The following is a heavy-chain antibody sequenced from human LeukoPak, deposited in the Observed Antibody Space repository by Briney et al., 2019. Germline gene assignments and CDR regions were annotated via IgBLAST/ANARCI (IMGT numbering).Heavy chain of an antibody. D-gene: IGHD3-22*01. CDR1: GVSFSSSA. V-gene: IGHV3-48*01. CDR3: ARGAYYYED. CDR2: ISSSSSTI. Sequence: GRSLRLSCVASGVSFSSSAMHWVRRAPGKGLEWVSYISSSSSTIYYADSVKGRFTISRDNAKNSLYLQMNSLRAEDTAVYYCARGAYYYEDWGQGTLVTVSS. J-gene: IGHJ4*02.